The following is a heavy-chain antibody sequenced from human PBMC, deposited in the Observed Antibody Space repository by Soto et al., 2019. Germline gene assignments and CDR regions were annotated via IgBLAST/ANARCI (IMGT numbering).Heavy chain of an antibody. V-gene: IGHV5-10-1*01. J-gene: IGHJ6*02. CDR1: GYSFTSYW. D-gene: IGHD3-10*01. Sequence: GESLKISCKGSGYSFTSYWISWVRQMPGKGLEWMGRIDPSDSYSNYSSSFQGHVTISADKSIRTAYLQWSSLKASDTAMYYCARHSSGSWSPFNYYGMDVWGQGTTVTVSS. CDR3: ARHSSGSWSPFNYYGMDV. CDR2: IDPSDSYS.